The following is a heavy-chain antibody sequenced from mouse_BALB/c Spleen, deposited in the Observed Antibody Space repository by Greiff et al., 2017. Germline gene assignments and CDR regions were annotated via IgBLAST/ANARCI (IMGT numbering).Heavy chain of an antibody. CDR3: AGGDGYDSGFAY. D-gene: IGHD2-2*01. Sequence: VQLQQSGAELVKPGASVKLSCTASGFNIKDTYMHWVKQRPEQGLEWIGRIDPANGNTKYDPKFQGKATITADTSSNTAYLQLSSLTSEDTAVYYCAGGDGYDSGFAYWGQGTLVTVSA. V-gene: IGHV14-3*02. J-gene: IGHJ3*01. CDR2: IDPANGNT. CDR1: GFNIKDTY.